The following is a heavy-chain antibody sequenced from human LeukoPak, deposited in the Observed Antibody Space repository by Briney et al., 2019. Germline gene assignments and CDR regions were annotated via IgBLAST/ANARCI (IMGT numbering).Heavy chain of an antibody. CDR2: IGYVGGEK. Sequence: PGGSLRLSCVASGFTFNNYWMSWVRQAPGKGLEWVANIGYVGGEKYYVDSVKGRFTISRDNTKNSLFLQMNSLRVDDMAVYYCARAKRYNWNDPSTRIDYWGQGTLVTDSS. V-gene: IGHV3-7*04. CDR3: ARAKRYNWNDPSTRIDY. CDR1: GFTFNNYW. D-gene: IGHD1-20*01. J-gene: IGHJ4*02.